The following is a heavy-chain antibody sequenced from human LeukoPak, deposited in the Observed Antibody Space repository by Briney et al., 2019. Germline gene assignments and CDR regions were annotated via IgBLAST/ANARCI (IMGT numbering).Heavy chain of an antibody. J-gene: IGHJ3*02. CDR3: ARLPNLYYYDSSGYPAGAFDI. CDR1: GGSISSYY. V-gene: IGHV4-59*13. D-gene: IGHD3-22*01. Sequence: SETLSLTCTVSGGSISSYYWSWIRQPPGQGQEWIGYINYSGSTNYNPSLKSRVTISVDTYKNQFSLKLSSVTAADTAVYYCARLPNLYYYDSSGYPAGAFDIWGQGTMVTVSS. CDR2: INYSGST.